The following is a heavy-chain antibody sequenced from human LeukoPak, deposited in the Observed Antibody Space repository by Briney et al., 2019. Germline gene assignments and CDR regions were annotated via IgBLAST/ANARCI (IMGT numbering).Heavy chain of an antibody. V-gene: IGHV3-30-3*01. CDR2: ISYDGSNK. Sequence: GGSLRLSCAASGFTFSSYAMHWVRQAPGKGLEWVAVISYDGSNKYYADSVKGRFTISRDNSKNTLYLQMNSLRAEDTAVYYCAKDCPRDGHSSGWYWGHSPDYYYYGMDVWGQGTTVTVSS. CDR1: GFTFSSYA. D-gene: IGHD6-19*01. J-gene: IGHJ6*02. CDR3: AKDCPRDGHSSGWYWGHSPDYYYYGMDV.